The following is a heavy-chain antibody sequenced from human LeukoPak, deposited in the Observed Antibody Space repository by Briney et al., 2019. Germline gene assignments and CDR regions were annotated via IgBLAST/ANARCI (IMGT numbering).Heavy chain of an antibody. D-gene: IGHD6-19*01. V-gene: IGHV3-23*01. Sequence: PGGSLRLSCVASAFTFSSYAMTWVRQAPGKGLEWVSVISVSGGNTYYADSVKGRFTISRDNSKNTLYLQMNSLRVEDTAVYYCAKVAVHSSGWYGFDSWGQGTLVTVSS. CDR1: AFTFSSYA. J-gene: IGHJ5*01. CDR3: AKVAVHSSGWYGFDS. CDR2: ISVSGGNT.